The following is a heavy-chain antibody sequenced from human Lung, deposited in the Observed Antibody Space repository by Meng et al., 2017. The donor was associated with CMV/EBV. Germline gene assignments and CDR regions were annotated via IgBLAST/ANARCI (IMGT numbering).Heavy chain of an antibody. CDR2: ISGRTRVSSMSDSGEKT. V-gene: IGHV3-23*01. CDR3: ANNEAMTGYDHQYAFGI. D-gene: IGHD5-12*01. J-gene: IGHJ3*02. CDR1: GFIFRGYA. Sequence: GGSLRLSCVGSGFIFRGYAMSWVRQAPGKGLEWVSSISGRTRVSSMSDSGEKTHYADSVKGRFTISRDNSTNTLFLEMTGLGVEDTALYYCANNEAMTGYDHQYAFGIWGQGTXVTVSS.